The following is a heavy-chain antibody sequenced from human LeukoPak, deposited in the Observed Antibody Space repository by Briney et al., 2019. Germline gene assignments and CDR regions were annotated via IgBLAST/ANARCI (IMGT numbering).Heavy chain of an antibody. D-gene: IGHD3-3*01. CDR2: IKQDGSEK. Sequence: PGGSLRLSCAASGFTFSSYWMSWVRQAPGKGLEWVANIKQDGSEKYYVDSVKGRFTISRDNAKNSLYLQMNSLRAEDTAVYYCAREEDYNDFWSGLDYWGQGTLVTVSS. J-gene: IGHJ4*02. CDR3: AREEDYNDFWSGLDY. CDR1: GFTFSSYW. V-gene: IGHV3-7*01.